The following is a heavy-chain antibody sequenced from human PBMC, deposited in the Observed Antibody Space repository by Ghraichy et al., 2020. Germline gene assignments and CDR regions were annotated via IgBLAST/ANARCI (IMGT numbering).Heavy chain of an antibody. CDR1: GFIFTNYY. CDR2: LDSSGRTI. Sequence: GGSPRLSCAASGFIFTNYYMSWVRQAPGKGLEWISYLDSSGRTIYYADSVKGRFTTSRDNAQKSLYLQMNSLRTEDTALYYCARGLRDDGDKAVFFDYWGQGTLVTVSS. D-gene: IGHD4-17*01. CDR3: ARGLRDDGDKAVFFDY. V-gene: IGHV3-11*01. J-gene: IGHJ4*02.